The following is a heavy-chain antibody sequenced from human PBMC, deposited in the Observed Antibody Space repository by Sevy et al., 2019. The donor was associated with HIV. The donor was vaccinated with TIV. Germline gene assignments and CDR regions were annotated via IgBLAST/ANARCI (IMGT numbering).Heavy chain of an antibody. V-gene: IGHV3-21*01. Sequence: GGSLRLSCAASGFTFSSYSMNWVRQAPGKGLEWVSSISSSSSYIYYADSVKGRFTISRDNAKNSLYLQMNSLRAEDTAVYYCARGGIVGATTAWGQRTLVTASS. J-gene: IGHJ5*02. CDR3: ARGGIVGATTA. D-gene: IGHD1-26*01. CDR2: ISSSSSYI. CDR1: GFTFSSYS.